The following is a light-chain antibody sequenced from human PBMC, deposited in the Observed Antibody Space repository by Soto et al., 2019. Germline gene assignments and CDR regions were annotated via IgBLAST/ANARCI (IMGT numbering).Light chain of an antibody. CDR2: EDN. Sequence: NFMLAQPLSVSESPGKTVTISCTRSSGSIASNYVQWYQQRPGSAPTTMIYEDNQRPSGVPDRFSGTIDSSSNSASLIISGLKTEDEADYYCQSYESSSVVFGGGTKVTVL. V-gene: IGLV6-57*04. CDR1: SGSIASNY. CDR3: QSYESSSVV. J-gene: IGLJ2*01.